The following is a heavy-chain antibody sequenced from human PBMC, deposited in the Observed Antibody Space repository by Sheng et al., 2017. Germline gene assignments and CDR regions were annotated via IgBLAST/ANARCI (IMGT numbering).Heavy chain of an antibody. D-gene: IGHD6-19*01. V-gene: IGHV3-49*04. CDR3: TRGPSSGWHHDAFDI. Sequence: ESGGGLVQPGRSLRLSCTASGFTFGDYAMSWVRQAPGKGLEWVGFIRSKAYGGTTEYAASVKGRFTISRDDSKSIAYLQMNSLKTEDTAVYYCTRGPSSGWHHDAFDIWGQGTMVTVSS. CDR1: GFTFGDYA. J-gene: IGHJ3*02. CDR2: IRSKAYGGTT.